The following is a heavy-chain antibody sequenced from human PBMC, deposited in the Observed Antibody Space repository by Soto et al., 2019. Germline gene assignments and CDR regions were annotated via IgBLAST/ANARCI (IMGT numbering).Heavy chain of an antibody. CDR1: GCTFTSYD. CDR3: AFSDSSSAFDI. J-gene: IGHJ3*02. CDR2: MNPNSGNT. V-gene: IGHV1-8*01. D-gene: IGHD6-6*01. Sequence: ASVKVSCKASGCTFTSYDINWVRQATGQGLEWMGWMNPNSGNTGYAQKFQGRVTMTRNTSISTAYMELSSLRSEDTVVYYCAFSDSSSAFDIWGQGTMVTVSS.